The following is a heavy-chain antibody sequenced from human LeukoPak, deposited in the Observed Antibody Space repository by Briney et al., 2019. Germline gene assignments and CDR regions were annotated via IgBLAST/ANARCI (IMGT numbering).Heavy chain of an antibody. CDR2: INHSGST. J-gene: IGHJ4*02. CDR3: ARVEATIFGVVTDY. V-gene: IGHV4-34*01. CDR1: GGSFSGYY. D-gene: IGHD3-3*01. Sequence: SETLSLTCAVYGGSFSGYYWSWLRQPPGKGLEWIGEINHSGSTNYNPSLKSRVTISLDTSKNQLSLKLSSVSAADTAVYYCARVEATIFGVVTDYWGQGTLVTVSS.